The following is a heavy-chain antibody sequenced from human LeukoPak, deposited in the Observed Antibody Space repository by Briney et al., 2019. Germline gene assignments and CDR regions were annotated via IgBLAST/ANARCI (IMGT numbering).Heavy chain of an antibody. D-gene: IGHD4-17*01. V-gene: IGHV3-21*01. CDR2: ISSSSSYI. Sequence: GGSLRLSCAASGFTFSSYWMSWVRQAPGKGLEWVSSISSSSSYIYYADSVKGRFTISRDNAKNSLYLQMNSLRAEDTAAYYCARVCGPRDYGDPLDIWGQGTMVTVSS. CDR1: GFTFSSYW. CDR3: ARVCGPRDYGDPLDI. J-gene: IGHJ3*02.